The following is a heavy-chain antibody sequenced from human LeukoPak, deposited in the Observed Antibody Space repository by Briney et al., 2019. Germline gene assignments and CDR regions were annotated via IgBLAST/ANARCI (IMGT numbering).Heavy chain of an antibody. J-gene: IGHJ4*02. Sequence: SETLSLTCAVYGGSFSGYYWSWIRQPPGKGLEWIGEINHSGSTNYNPSLKSRVTISVDTSKNQFSLKLSSVTAADTAVYYCARHARKTMVRGVIAPFDYWGQGTLVTVSS. V-gene: IGHV4-34*01. CDR3: ARHARKTMVRGVIAPFDY. CDR1: GGSFSGYY. CDR2: INHSGST. D-gene: IGHD3-10*01.